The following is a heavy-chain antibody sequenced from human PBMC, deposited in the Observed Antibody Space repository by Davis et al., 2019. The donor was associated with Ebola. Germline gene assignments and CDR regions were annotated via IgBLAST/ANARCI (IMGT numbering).Heavy chain of an antibody. V-gene: IGHV1-69*06. J-gene: IGHJ4*02. CDR1: GYTFTYRY. CDR3: TRENGGNSDY. CDR2: IIPIFGTA. Sequence: AASVKVSCKASGYTFTYRYLHWVRQAPGQALEWMGGIIPIFGTANYAQKFQGRVTITADKSTSTAYMELSSLKTEDTAVYYCTRENGGNSDYWGQGTLVTVSS. D-gene: IGHD4-23*01.